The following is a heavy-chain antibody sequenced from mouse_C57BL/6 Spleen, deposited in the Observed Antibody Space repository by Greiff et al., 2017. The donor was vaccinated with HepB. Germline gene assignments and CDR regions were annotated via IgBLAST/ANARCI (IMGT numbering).Heavy chain of an antibody. CDR3: ARFDRNWYFDV. V-gene: IGHV1-66*01. CDR1: GYSFTSYY. CDR2: IYPGSGNT. Sequence: VQLQQSGPELVKPGASVKISCKASGYSFTSYYIHWVKQRPGQGLEWIGWIYPGSGNTKYNEKFKGKATLTADTSSSTAYMQLSSLTSEDSAVYYCARFDRNWYFDVWGTGTTVTVSS. J-gene: IGHJ1*03. D-gene: IGHD2-14*01.